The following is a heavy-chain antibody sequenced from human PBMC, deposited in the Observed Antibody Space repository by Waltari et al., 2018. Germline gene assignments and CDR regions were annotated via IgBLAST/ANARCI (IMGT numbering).Heavy chain of an antibody. V-gene: IGHV4-38-2*02. Sequence: QVQLLESGPGLVKASETVSLTCTVSGYSVINDYYWGWIRRPPGKGLEWIANIYPSGSAYYNPSLKSRATISIDTSKNDFSLQLTSVTVADTAFYFCARSTLTRYVDLWGRGTLVTVSS. J-gene: IGHJ4*01. CDR2: IYPSGSA. CDR1: GYSVINDYY. D-gene: IGHD3-9*01. CDR3: ARSTLTRYVDL.